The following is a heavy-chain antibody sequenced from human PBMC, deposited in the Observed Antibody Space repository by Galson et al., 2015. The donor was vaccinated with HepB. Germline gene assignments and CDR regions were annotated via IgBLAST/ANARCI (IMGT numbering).Heavy chain of an antibody. J-gene: IGHJ3*02. D-gene: IGHD3-10*01. CDR1: GFTFRKYG. V-gene: IGHV3-30*18. CDR3: AKDFALIWVGDQDNAFDI. Sequence: SLRLSCAASGFTFRKYGMHWVRQAPGKGLEWVALISYDGSNKYYADSVKGRFTISRDNSKNTLYLQMNSLRAADTAVYYCAKDFALIWVGDQDNAFDIWGPGTMVTVSS. CDR2: ISYDGSNK.